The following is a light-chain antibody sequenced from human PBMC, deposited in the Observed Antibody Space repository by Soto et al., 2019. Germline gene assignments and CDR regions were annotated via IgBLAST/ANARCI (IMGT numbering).Light chain of an antibody. Sequence: QSVLTQPASVSGSPGQSIAISCTGTSSDVGGYNYVSWYQQPPGKTPNLMIYDVSNRPSGVSNRFSGSKSGNTASLTISGLQAEDEADYYCSSYTSSSTWVFGGGTKVTVL. CDR1: SSDVGGYNY. V-gene: IGLV2-14*01. CDR3: SSYTSSSTWV. J-gene: IGLJ3*02. CDR2: DVS.